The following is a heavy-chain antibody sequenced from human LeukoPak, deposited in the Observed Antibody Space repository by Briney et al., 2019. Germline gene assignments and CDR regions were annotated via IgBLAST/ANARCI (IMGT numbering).Heavy chain of an antibody. V-gene: IGHV1-2*02. J-gene: IGHJ4*02. CDR3: ARLVVAVDGYYFDY. CDR1: GYTFTSYH. Sequence: ASVKVSCKASGYTFTSYHMHWVRQAPGQGLEWMGWINPNSGGTNYAQKFQGRVTMTRDTSISTAYMELSRLRSDDTAVYYCARLVVAVDGYYFDYWGQGTLVTVSS. D-gene: IGHD2-15*01. CDR2: INPNSGGT.